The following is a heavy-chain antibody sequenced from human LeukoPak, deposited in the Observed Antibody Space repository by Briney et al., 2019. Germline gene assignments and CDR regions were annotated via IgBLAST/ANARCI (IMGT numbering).Heavy chain of an antibody. Sequence: GGSLRLSCAASGFTFSSYAMSWVRQAPGKGLEWVSAISGSGGSTYYADSVKGRFTISRDNAKNSLYLQMNSLRAEDTALYYCAKDKQQLVYYFDYWGQGTLVTVSS. CDR3: AKDKQQLVYYFDY. CDR1: GFTFSSYA. V-gene: IGHV3-23*01. J-gene: IGHJ4*02. D-gene: IGHD6-13*01. CDR2: ISGSGGST.